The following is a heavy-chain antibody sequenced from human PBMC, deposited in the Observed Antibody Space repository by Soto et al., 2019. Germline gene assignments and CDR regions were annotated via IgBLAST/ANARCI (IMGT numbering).Heavy chain of an antibody. Sequence: SETLSLTCAVYGGSISTYYWSWIRQPPGKGLEWIGYIYYSGTTNYNPSLKARVTISIDTSKNQFSLKLSSVTAADTALYYCARGPLSTASPYFFDYWGQGTLVTVSS. CDR3: ARGPLSTASPYFFDY. CDR1: GGSISTYY. V-gene: IGHV4-59*01. J-gene: IGHJ4*02. CDR2: IYYSGTT.